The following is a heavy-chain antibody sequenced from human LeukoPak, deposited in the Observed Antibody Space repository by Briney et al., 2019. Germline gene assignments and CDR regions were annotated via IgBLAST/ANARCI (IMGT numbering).Heavy chain of an antibody. J-gene: IGHJ5*02. CDR2: IYYSGST. V-gene: IGHV4-59*01. Sequence: SETLSLTCTVSGGSIINYYWSWIRQPTGKGLEWIGYIYYSGSTNYNPSLKSRVTISVDTSKNQFSLKLSSVTAADTAVYYCARRPNYYDHPWFDPWGQGTLVTVSS. CDR3: ARRPNYYDHPWFDP. D-gene: IGHD3-22*01. CDR1: GGSIINYY.